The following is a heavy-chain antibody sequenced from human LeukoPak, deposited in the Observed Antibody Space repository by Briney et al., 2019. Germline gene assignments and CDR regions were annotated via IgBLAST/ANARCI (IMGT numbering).Heavy chain of an antibody. CDR3: ARVGALSSSWLLY. D-gene: IGHD6-13*01. Sequence: GGSLRLSCAASGFTFSSYWMHWVRQAPGKGLVWVSRINSDGITTSYADSVKGRFTISRDNAKNSLYLQMNSLRAEDTAVYFCARVGALSSSWLLYWGQGTLVTVSS. CDR1: GFTFSSYW. V-gene: IGHV3-74*01. J-gene: IGHJ4*02. CDR2: INSDGITT.